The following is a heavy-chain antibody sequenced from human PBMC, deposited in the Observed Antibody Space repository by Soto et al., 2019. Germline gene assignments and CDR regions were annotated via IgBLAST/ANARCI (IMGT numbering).Heavy chain of an antibody. CDR2: ISGSGGST. V-gene: IGHV3-23*01. CDR1: GCTFRSYA. J-gene: IGHJ5*02. D-gene: IGHD3-3*01. CDR3: AKVPHYDFWSGYSLHNWFDP. Sequence: PGGSLRLSCAASGCTFRSYAMSWLRQAPGKGLEWVSAISGSGGSTYYADSVKGRFTISRDNSKNTLYLQMNSLRAEDTAVYYCAKVPHYDFWSGYSLHNWFDPWGQGTLVTVSS.